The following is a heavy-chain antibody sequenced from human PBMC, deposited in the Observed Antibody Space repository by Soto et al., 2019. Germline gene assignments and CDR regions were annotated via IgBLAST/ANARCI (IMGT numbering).Heavy chain of an antibody. J-gene: IGHJ3*02. D-gene: IGHD3-10*01. V-gene: IGHV1-18*01. CDR1: GYTFTSYG. CDR2: ISDYNGNT. CDR3: ARDLWIGVVRTSPNDAFDI. Sequence: QVQLVQSGAEVKKPGASVKVSCKASGYTFTSYGISWVRQAPGQGLEWMGWISDYNGNTNYAQKLQGRVTMTTDTSTSTAYMELRSLRSDDTAVYYCARDLWIGVVRTSPNDAFDIWGQGTMVTVSS.